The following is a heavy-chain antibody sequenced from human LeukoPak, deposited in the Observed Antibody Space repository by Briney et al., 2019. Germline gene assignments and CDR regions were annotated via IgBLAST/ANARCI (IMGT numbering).Heavy chain of an antibody. Sequence: GGSLRLSCAASGFTFSSYAMSWVRQAPGKGLEWVSAISGSGGSTYYADSVKGRFTISRDNSRNTPYLQMNSLRAEDTAVYYCAAHPGRATMIVVVITKSSFDYWGQGTLVTVSS. D-gene: IGHD3-22*01. CDR2: ISGSGGST. J-gene: IGHJ4*02. V-gene: IGHV3-23*01. CDR1: GFTFSSYA. CDR3: AAHPGRATMIVVVITKSSFDY.